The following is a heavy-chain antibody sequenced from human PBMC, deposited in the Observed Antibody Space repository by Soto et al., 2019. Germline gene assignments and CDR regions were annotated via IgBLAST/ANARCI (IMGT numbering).Heavy chain of an antibody. CDR2: IIPIFGTA. CDR3: ARAGVVVVAATSGPDAFDI. J-gene: IGHJ3*02. CDR1: GGTFSSYV. V-gene: IGHV1-69*13. D-gene: IGHD2-15*01. Sequence: GASVKVSCKASGGTFSSYVISWVRQAPGQGLEWMGGIIPIFGTANYTQKFQGRVTITADESTSTAYMGLSSLRSEDTAVYYCARAGVVVVAATSGPDAFDIWGQGTMVTVSS.